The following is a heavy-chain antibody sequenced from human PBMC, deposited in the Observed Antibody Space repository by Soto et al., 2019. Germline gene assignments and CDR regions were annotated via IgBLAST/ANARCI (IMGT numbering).Heavy chain of an antibody. CDR1: GITFSSHA. CDR3: AKEIFAAAYAATSAFDL. V-gene: IGHV3-23*01. J-gene: IGHJ4*02. D-gene: IGHD2-8*01. Sequence: WGSLRLTGAASGITFSSHAMGWHRQAPGTGPEWVAFVDGSGGDTSYADSVKGRFTISRDNSDNSLYLHMNSLRAEDTGRYFCAKEIFAAAYAATSAFDLWGQGTLVTVS. CDR2: VDGSGGDT.